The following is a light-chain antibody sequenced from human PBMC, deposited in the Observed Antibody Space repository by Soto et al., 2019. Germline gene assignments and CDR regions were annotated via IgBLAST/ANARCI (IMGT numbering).Light chain of an antibody. CDR2: GAS. CDR1: QSVSSN. CDR3: QQYNNLWT. V-gene: IGKV3-15*01. J-gene: IGKJ1*01. Sequence: ESVMTQSPATLCVSTGERATLSCRASQSVSSNLAWYQQKPGQAPRLLIYGASTRATAIPARFSGSGSGTDFTLTFSSLQSEDFAVYYCQQYNNLWTFGQGTKVDIK.